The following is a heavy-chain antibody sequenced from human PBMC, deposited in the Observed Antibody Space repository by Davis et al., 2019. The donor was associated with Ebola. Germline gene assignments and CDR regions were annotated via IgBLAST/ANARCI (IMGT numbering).Heavy chain of an antibody. CDR2: ISGSGGST. J-gene: IGHJ3*02. D-gene: IGHD1-26*01. Sequence: GESLKISCAASGFTFSSYAMSWVRQAPGKGLEWVSAISGSGGSTYYADSVKGRFTISRDNSKNTLYLQMNSLRAEDTAVYYCASPKPVVGSKTGGFDIWGQGTMVTVSS. CDR3: ASPKPVVGSKTGGFDI. CDR1: GFTFSSYA. V-gene: IGHV3-23*01.